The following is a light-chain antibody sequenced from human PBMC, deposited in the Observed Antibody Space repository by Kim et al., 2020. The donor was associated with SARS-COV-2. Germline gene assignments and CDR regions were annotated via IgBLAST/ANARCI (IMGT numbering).Light chain of an antibody. CDR3: QSYDSSLSGWV. CDR1: SSNIGAGYD. J-gene: IGLJ3*02. Sequence: RVTSSCTGSSSNIGAGYDVHWYQQLPGTAPKLLIYGNNNRPSGVPDRFSGSKSGTSASLAITGLQAEDEADYYCQSYDSSLSGWVFGGGTQLTVL. V-gene: IGLV1-40*01. CDR2: GNN.